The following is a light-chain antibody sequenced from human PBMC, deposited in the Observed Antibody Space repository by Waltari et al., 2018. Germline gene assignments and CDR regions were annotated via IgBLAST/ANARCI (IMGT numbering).Light chain of an antibody. J-gene: IGLJ2*01. CDR1: SSNIGATYD. CDR3: QSYDSSLGAVV. Sequence: QPVLTQPPSVSGAPGQRVTISCTGSSSNIGATYDVHWYQHLPGTAPRLLIYGNDNRPSVFPDRYSGSKSGTSASLAITGLQAEIEGHYYCQSYDSSLGAVVIGGVTKLTVL. CDR2: GND. V-gene: IGLV1-40*01.